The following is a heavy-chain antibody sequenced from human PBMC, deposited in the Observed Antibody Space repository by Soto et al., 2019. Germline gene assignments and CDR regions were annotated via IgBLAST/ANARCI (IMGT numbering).Heavy chain of an antibody. D-gene: IGHD6-13*01. V-gene: IGHV4-59*08. CDR3: ARPRSSSWFHFDY. Sequence: SETLSLTCTVSGGSISSYYWSWIRQPPGKGLEWIGYIYYSGSTNYNPSLKSRVTISVDTSKNQFSLKLSSVTAADTALYYCARPRSSSWFHFDYWGQGTLVTVSS. J-gene: IGHJ4*02. CDR2: IYYSGST. CDR1: GGSISSYY.